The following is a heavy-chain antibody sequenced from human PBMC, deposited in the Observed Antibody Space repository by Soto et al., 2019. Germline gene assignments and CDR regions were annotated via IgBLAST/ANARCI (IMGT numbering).Heavy chain of an antibody. J-gene: IGHJ6*02. V-gene: IGHV1-18*04. Sequence: ASVKVSCKASGYTFTSYGISWVRQAPGQGLEWMGWISAYNGNTNYAQKLQGRVTMTTDTSTSTAYMELRSLRSDDTAVHYSARDVIVVVPAANYYYYYGMDVWGQVTAVTVSS. CDR3: ARDVIVVVPAANYYYYYGMDV. D-gene: IGHD2-2*01. CDR1: GYTFTSYG. CDR2: ISAYNGNT.